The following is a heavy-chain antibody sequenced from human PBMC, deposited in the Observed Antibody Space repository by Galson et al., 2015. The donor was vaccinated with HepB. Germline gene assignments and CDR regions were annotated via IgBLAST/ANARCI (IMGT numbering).Heavy chain of an antibody. D-gene: IGHD3-10*01. V-gene: IGHV3-21*01. CDR1: GFTFSSNI. CDR3: ARDYSGSGSSTRLFDY. Sequence: SLRLSCAASGFTFSSNIMNWVRQAPGKGLEWVSSISGSSSYIYYADSVKGRFTISRDNAKNSLFLQMNSLRAEDTAVYYCARDYSGSGSSTRLFDYWGQGTLVTVSS. CDR2: ISGSSSYI. J-gene: IGHJ4*02.